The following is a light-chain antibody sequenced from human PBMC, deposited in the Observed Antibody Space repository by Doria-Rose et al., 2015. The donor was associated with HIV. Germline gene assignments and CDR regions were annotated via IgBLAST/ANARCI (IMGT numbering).Light chain of an antibody. CDR3: QQYGTSRGT. CDR1: QRVKSSY. CDR2: DAS. J-gene: IGKJ5*01. Sequence: TQSPGTLSLSPGERATLSCRASQRVKSSYLAWYQQKPGQAPRLLIYDASTRATGIPDRFSGNGSGTDFTLTISRREPEDVAVYYCQQYGTSRGTFGQGTRLEIK. V-gene: IGKV3-20*01.